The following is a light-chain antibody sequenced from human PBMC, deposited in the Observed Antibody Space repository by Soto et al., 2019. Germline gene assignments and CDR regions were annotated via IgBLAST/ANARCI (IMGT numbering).Light chain of an antibody. J-gene: IGKJ3*01. Sequence: EIVMTQSPATLSVSPAERATLSCRASQTVSSNLAWYQQKPGQAPRLLIYGASTRAPGIPARFSGSGSGTEFTLTISSLQSEDFAVYYCQQYNDWPPFTIGPGTRVEIK. V-gene: IGKV3-15*01. CDR1: QTVSSN. CDR2: GAS. CDR3: QQYNDWPPFT.